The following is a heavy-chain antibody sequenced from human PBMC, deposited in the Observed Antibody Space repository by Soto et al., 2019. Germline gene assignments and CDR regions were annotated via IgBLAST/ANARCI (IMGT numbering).Heavy chain of an antibody. CDR3: ARGAGSSPSHYYYYGMDV. Sequence: QVQLVQSGAEVKKPGSSVKVSCKASGGTFRSYAISWVRQAPGQGLEWMGGIIPIFGTANYAQKFQGRVTLIADESTSTAYMEVSSLRFEDTAVYYCARGAGSSPSHYYYYGMDVWGQGATVTVSS. J-gene: IGHJ6*02. D-gene: IGHD6-13*01. CDR1: GGTFRSYA. V-gene: IGHV1-69*01. CDR2: IIPIFGTA.